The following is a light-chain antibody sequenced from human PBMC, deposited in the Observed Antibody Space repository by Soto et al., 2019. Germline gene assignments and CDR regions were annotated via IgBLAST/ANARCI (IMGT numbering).Light chain of an antibody. CDR3: QERSNWPQLT. Sequence: EIVMTQSPATLSLSPGERATLSCRASQSVSNYLAWYQQKPGQAPRLLIYDASNRATGIPARFSGSGSGTDFTLTISSLEPEDFAVYFCQERSNWPQLTFGGGTKVDIK. CDR2: DAS. V-gene: IGKV3-11*01. J-gene: IGKJ4*01. CDR1: QSVSNY.